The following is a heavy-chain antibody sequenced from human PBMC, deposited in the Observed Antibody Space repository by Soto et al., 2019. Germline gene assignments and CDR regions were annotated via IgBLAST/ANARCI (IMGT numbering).Heavy chain of an antibody. D-gene: IGHD6-13*01. CDR2: INHSGST. J-gene: IGHJ4*02. Sequence: SETLSLTCAVYGGSFSGYYWSWIRQPPGKGLEWIGEINHSGSTNYNPSLKSRVTISLDTSKNQFSLKLSSVTAADTAVYYCARCAWYSSSWYDYWGQGTLVTVSS. CDR3: ARCAWYSSSWYDY. V-gene: IGHV4-34*01. CDR1: GGSFSGYY.